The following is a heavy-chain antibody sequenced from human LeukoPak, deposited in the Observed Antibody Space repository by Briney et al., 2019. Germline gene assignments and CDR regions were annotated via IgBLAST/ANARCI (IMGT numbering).Heavy chain of an antibody. CDR2: IYHSGST. J-gene: IGHJ4*02. CDR1: GDSISSGGYY. CDR3: ASHRRIAAAGAPFDY. Sequence: SETLSLTCTVSGDSISSGGYYWSWIRQPPGKGLEWIGYIYHSGSTYYNPSLKSRVTISVDRSKNQFSLKLSSVTAADTAVYYCASHRRIAAAGAPFDYWGQGTLVTVSS. D-gene: IGHD6-13*01. V-gene: IGHV4-30-2*01.